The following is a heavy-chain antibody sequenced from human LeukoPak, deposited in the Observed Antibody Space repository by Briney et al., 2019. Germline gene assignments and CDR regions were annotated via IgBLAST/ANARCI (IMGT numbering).Heavy chain of an antibody. CDR1: GFTVSSNY. Sequence: PGGSLRLSCAGSGFTVSSNYMRWVRQAPGKELEWVSVIYSGGSTYYADSVKGRFTISRDNSKNALYLQMNSLRAEDTAVYYCARDRREGGATWFAPWGQRTLVTVSS. CDR3: ARDRREGGATWFAP. J-gene: IGHJ5*02. V-gene: IGHV3-53*01. D-gene: IGHD1-26*01. CDR2: IYSGGST.